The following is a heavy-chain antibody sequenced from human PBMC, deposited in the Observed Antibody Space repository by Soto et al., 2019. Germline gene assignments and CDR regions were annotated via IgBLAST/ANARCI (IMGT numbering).Heavy chain of an antibody. V-gene: IGHV1-69*06. CDR2: ITPIFGTA. D-gene: IGHD3-22*01. Sequence: SVKVSCKASGGTFSSYAISWVRQAPRQGLEWMGGITPIFGTANYAQKFQGRVTITADKSTSTAYMELSSLRSEDTAVYYCARGPVVNYYDSSGYYYVLDYWGQGTLVTVSS. CDR1: GGTFSSYA. J-gene: IGHJ4*02. CDR3: ARGPVVNYYDSSGYYYVLDY.